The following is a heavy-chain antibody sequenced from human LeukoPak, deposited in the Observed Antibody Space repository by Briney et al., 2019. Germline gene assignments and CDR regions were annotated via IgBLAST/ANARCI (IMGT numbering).Heavy chain of an antibody. CDR2: IYPGDSDT. Sequence: GESLKISCKGSGYSFTSYWIGWVRQMPGKGLEWMGSIYPGDSDTRYSPSSQGQVTISADQSISTAYLQWSSLKASDTAMYYCARLYEMAVAGTHFDYWGQGTLVTVSS. CDR3: ARLYEMAVAGTHFDY. CDR1: GYSFTSYW. V-gene: IGHV5-51*01. J-gene: IGHJ4*02. D-gene: IGHD6-19*01.